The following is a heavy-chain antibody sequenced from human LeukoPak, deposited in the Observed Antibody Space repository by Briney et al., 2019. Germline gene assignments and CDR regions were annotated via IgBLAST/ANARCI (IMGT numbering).Heavy chain of an antibody. Sequence: SETLSLTCTVSGYSISSGYYWGWIRQPPEKGLEWIGSIYHSGSTYYNPSLKSRVTISVDTSKNQFSLKLSSVTAADTAVYYCARGNWNDSDYWGQGTLVTVSS. J-gene: IGHJ4*02. V-gene: IGHV4-38-2*02. CDR1: GYSISSGYY. CDR2: IYHSGST. CDR3: ARGNWNDSDY. D-gene: IGHD1-1*01.